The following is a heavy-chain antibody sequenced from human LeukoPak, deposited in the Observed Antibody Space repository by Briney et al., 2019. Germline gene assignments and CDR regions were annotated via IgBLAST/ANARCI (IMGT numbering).Heavy chain of an antibody. D-gene: IGHD2-15*01. CDR2: INHSGST. V-gene: IGHV4-34*01. Sequence: SETLSLTCSVSGGSISGYYWSWIRQPPGKGLEWIGEINHSGSTNYNPSLKSRVTISVDTSKNQFSLKLSSVTAADTAVYYCARGSQSLGYCSGGSCRAKILDYWGQGTLVTVSS. J-gene: IGHJ4*02. CDR3: ARGSQSLGYCSGGSCRAKILDY. CDR1: GGSISGYY.